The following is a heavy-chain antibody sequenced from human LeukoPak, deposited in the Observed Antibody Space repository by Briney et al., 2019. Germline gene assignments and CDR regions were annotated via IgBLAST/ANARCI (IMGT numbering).Heavy chain of an antibody. Sequence: GGSLRLSCAASGFTFSSYGMHWVRQAPGKGLEWVAFIRYDGGNKYYADSVKGRFTISRDNSKNTLYLQMNSLRAEDTAVYYCASLSTQLRIAAAGIAFDIWGQGTMVTVSS. D-gene: IGHD6-13*01. CDR2: IRYDGGNK. J-gene: IGHJ3*02. V-gene: IGHV3-30*02. CDR1: GFTFSSYG. CDR3: ASLSTQLRIAAAGIAFDI.